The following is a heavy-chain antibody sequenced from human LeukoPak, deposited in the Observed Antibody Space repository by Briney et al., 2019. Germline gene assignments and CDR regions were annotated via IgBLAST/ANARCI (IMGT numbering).Heavy chain of an antibody. CDR1: GGSISSYY. Sequence: SETLSLTCTVSGGSISSYYWSWIRQPAGKGLEWIGRIYTSGSTNYNPSLKSRVTMSVGTSKNQFSLKLRSVTAADTAVFYCARGSFYGSGSYKGDYWGQGTLVTVSP. CDR3: ARGSFYGSGSYKGDY. V-gene: IGHV4-4*07. J-gene: IGHJ4*02. D-gene: IGHD3-10*01. CDR2: IYTSGST.